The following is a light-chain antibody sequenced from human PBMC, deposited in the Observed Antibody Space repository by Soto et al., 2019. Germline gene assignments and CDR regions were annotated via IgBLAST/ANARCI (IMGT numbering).Light chain of an antibody. J-gene: IGKJ1*01. V-gene: IGKV3-20*01. CDR2: GAS. Sequence: ETVLTQSPGTLSLSPGEGATLSCRASQSVSSSYLAWYQQKPGQTPRLLIYGASNRATGIPDRFSGSGSGTGFTLTISRLEPEDFAVYYCQQYVPSPPSWTFGQGTKVEIK. CDR1: QSVSSSY. CDR3: QQYVPSPPSWT.